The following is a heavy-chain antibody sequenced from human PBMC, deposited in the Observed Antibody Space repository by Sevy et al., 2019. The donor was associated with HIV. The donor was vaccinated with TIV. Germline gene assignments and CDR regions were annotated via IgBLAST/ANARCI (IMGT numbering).Heavy chain of an antibody. CDR3: ARGTGYYVNFFDY. J-gene: IGHJ4*02. CDR2: IYYSGST. CDR1: GDSISSGGYY. V-gene: IGHV4-31*03. Sequence: SETLSLTCTVSGDSISSGGYYWTWIRQHPGKGLEWIGHIYYSGSTYYNPSLKSRITISVDTSKNQFSLKLTSVTAADTAVYHCARGTGYYVNFFDYWGPGTLVTVSS. D-gene: IGHD3-10*02.